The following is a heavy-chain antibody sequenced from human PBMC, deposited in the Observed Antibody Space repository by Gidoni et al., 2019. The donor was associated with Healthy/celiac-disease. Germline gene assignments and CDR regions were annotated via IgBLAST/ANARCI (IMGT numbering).Heavy chain of an antibody. CDR1: GCSISSSSYY. CDR2: IYYSGST. CDR3: ARPPTDNDASDI. V-gene: IGHV4-39*01. D-gene: IGHD4-17*01. Sequence: QLQLQESGPGLVKPSETLSLTCTASGCSISSSSYYWGWIRQPPGKGLEWIGSIYYSGSTYYNPSLKSRVTISVDTSKNQFSLKLSSVTAADTAVYYCARPPTDNDASDIWGQGTMVTVSS. J-gene: IGHJ3*02.